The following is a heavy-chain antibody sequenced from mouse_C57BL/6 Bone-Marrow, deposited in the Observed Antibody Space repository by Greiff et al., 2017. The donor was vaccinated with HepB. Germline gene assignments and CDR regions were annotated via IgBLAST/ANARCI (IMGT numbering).Heavy chain of an antibody. J-gene: IGHJ3*01. V-gene: IGHV5-12*01. CDR3: ARQIY. Sequence: EVHLVESGGGLVQPGGSLKLSCAASGFTFSDYYMYWVRQTPEKRLEWVAYISNGGGSTYYPDTVKGRFTISRDNAKNTLYLQMSRLKSEDTAMYYCARQIYWGQGTLVTVSA. CDR2: ISNGGGST. CDR1: GFTFSDYY.